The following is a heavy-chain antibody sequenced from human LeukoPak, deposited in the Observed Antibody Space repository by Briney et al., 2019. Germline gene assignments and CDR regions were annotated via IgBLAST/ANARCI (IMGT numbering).Heavy chain of an antibody. Sequence: SETLSLTCTVSGGSISSSSYYWGWIRQPPGKGLEWIGSIYYSGSTYYNPSLKSRVTISVDTSKNQFSLKLSSVTAADTAVYYCARHSLSWHYFDYWGQGTLVTVSS. J-gene: IGHJ4*02. CDR1: GGSISSSSYY. V-gene: IGHV4-39*01. CDR3: ARHSLSWHYFDY. D-gene: IGHD5-18*01. CDR2: IYYSGST.